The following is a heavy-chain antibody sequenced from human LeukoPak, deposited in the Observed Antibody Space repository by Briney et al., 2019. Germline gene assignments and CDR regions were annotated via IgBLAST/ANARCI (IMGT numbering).Heavy chain of an antibody. V-gene: IGHV3-48*03. CDR2: IRSSGSTK. D-gene: IGHD3-22*01. CDR3: TRDDRDISGYWSTY. J-gene: IGHJ4*02. Sequence: GGSLRLSCAVSGFTFSSYELNWVRQAPGTGLEWVSYIRSSGSTKYYADSVKDRLTISRDNAKNSLYLQMNSLKTEDTAVYFCTRDDRDISGYWSTYWGQGTLVTVSS. CDR1: GFTFSSYE.